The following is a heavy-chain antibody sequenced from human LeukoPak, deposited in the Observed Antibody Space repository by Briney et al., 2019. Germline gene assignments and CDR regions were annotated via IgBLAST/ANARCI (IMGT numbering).Heavy chain of an antibody. V-gene: IGHV1-18*01. CDR3: ARDDGPHVAHWAVGDY. J-gene: IGHJ4*02. CDR2: ISAYNGNT. CDR1: GYTFTSYG. D-gene: IGHD7-27*01. Sequence: ASVKVSCKASGYTFTSYGISWVRQAPGQGLEWMGWISAYNGNTNYAQKLQGRVTMTTDTSTSTAYMELRSLRSDDTAVYYCARDDGPHVAHWAVGDYWGQGTLVTVSS.